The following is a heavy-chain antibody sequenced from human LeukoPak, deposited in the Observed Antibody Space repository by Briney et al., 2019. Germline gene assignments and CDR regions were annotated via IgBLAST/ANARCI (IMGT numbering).Heavy chain of an antibody. J-gene: IGHJ4*02. Sequence: GGSLRLSCAASEFTFSSYSLTWVRQAPGKGLEWVSLISGSGGTTHYAESVRGRFTISRDNSKNTLYLQMNTLRAGDTAVYYCATEATYCTAACYSLSDYWGQGTLVTVSS. CDR1: EFTFSSYS. CDR2: ISGSGGTT. CDR3: ATEATYCTAACYSLSDY. D-gene: IGHD2-21*02. V-gene: IGHV3-23*01.